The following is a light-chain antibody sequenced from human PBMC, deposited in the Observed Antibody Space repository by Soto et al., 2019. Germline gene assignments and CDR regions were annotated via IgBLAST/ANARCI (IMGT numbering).Light chain of an antibody. CDR3: QQYNTFWT. J-gene: IGKJ1*01. CDR2: DAS. V-gene: IGKV1-5*01. Sequence: DIQMTQSPSTLSASVGDRVSITCPASQNINSWLAWFQQKPGKVPMLLIYDASTLASGVPARFSGSGSGTEFTLTISSLQPDDFATYYCQQYNTFWTFGQGTKVDIK. CDR1: QNINSW.